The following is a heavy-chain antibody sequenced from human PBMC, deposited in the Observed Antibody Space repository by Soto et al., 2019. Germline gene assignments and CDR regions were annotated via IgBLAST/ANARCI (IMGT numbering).Heavy chain of an antibody. Sequence: SLRLSCAASGFTFSSYSMNWVRQAPGKGLEWVSYISSSSSTIYYADSVKGRFTISRDNAKNSLYLQMNSLRAEDTAVYYCARKHYGLVFSSCSDHFAFNGGSWGQGPLVTVS. V-gene: IGHV3-48*01. J-gene: IGHJ5*02. CDR3: ARKHYGLVFSSCSDHFAFNGGS. CDR2: ISSSSSTI. D-gene: IGHD3-10*01. CDR1: GFTFSSYS.